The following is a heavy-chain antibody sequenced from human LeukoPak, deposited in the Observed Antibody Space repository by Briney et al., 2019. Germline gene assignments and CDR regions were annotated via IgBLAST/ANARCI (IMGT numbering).Heavy chain of an antibody. CDR3: ARDSPGTTASDY. D-gene: IGHD1-1*01. Sequence: GRSLRLSCAASGFTFDTYRMNWVRQAPVKCLEWVSSISASRSYIYYADSLKGPFTISRDNTKNSLFLQMNSLRAEDTAVYYCARDSPGTTASDYWGQGTLVTVSS. CDR1: GFTFDTYR. V-gene: IGHV3-21*01. CDR2: ISASRSYI. J-gene: IGHJ4*02.